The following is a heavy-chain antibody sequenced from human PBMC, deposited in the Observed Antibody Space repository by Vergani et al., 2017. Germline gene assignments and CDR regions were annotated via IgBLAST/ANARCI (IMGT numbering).Heavy chain of an antibody. CDR1: GGSISSYY. V-gene: IGHV4-59*01. Sequence: QVQLQESGPGLVKPSETLSLTCTVSGGSISSYYWSWIRQHPGKGLEWIGYIYYSGSTNYNPSLKSRVTISVDTSKNQFSLKLSSVTAADTAVYYCARVTVGHWFDPWGQGTLVTVSS. CDR3: ARVTVGHWFDP. D-gene: IGHD3-16*01. CDR2: IYYSGST. J-gene: IGHJ5*02.